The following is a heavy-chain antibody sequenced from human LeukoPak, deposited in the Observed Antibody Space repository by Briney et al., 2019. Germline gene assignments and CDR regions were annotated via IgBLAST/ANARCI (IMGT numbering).Heavy chain of an antibody. D-gene: IGHD2-2*01. Sequence: GGSLRLSCAASGFTFSSYAMHWVRQAPGKGLEWVAVISYDGSNKYYADSVKGRFTISRDNSKNTLYLQMNSLRAEDTAVYYCARDAKLCSSTGCIDYWGQGTLVTVSS. CDR1: GFTFSSYA. V-gene: IGHV3-30*04. J-gene: IGHJ4*02. CDR3: ARDAKLCSSTGCIDY. CDR2: ISYDGSNK.